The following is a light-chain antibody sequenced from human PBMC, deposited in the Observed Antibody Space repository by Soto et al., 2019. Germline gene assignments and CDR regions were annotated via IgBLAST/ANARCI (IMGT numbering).Light chain of an antibody. CDR3: LLYYGGAQLNVV. V-gene: IGLV7-43*01. CDR1: TGAVTSGYY. J-gene: IGLJ2*01. Sequence: QAVVTQEPSLTVSPGGTVTLTCASSTGAVTSGYYPNWFQQKPGQAPRALTYSTSNKHSWTPARFSGSLLGGKAALTLSGVQPEDEAEYYCLLYYGGAQLNVVFGGGTKLTVL. CDR2: STS.